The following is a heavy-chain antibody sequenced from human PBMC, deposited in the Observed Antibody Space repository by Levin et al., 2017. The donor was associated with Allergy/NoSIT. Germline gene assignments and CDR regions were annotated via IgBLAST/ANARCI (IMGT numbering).Heavy chain of an antibody. Sequence: ASVKVSCKASGYTFTSYAMHWVRQAPGQRLEWMGWINAGNGNTKYSQKFQGRVTITRDTSASTAYMELSSLRSEDTAVYYCARDLLPAAILGWFDPWGQGTLVTVSS. CDR2: INAGNGNT. V-gene: IGHV1-3*01. D-gene: IGHD2-2*01. CDR1: GYTFTSYA. CDR3: ARDLLPAAILGWFDP. J-gene: IGHJ5*02.